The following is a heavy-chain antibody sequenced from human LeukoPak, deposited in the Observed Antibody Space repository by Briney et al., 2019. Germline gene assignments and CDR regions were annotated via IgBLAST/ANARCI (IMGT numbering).Heavy chain of an antibody. CDR1: GGTFSSYG. CDR3: AAPGTGAFDI. Sequence: ASVKVSCKACGGTFSSYGISWVRQAPGQGLEWMGWISAYNGNTNYAQKLQGRVTMTTDTSTSTAYMELRSLRSDDTAVYYCAAPGTGAFDIWGQGTMVTVSS. J-gene: IGHJ3*02. D-gene: IGHD1-14*01. CDR2: ISAYNGNT. V-gene: IGHV1-18*01.